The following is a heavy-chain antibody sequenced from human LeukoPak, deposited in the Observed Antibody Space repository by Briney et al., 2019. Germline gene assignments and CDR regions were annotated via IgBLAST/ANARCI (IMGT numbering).Heavy chain of an antibody. Sequence: SETLSLTCAVSGGSISSGGYYWSWIRQPPGKGLEWIGYIYNIGSTNYNPSLKTRVTMSVDTSNNQFSLKLSSVTAADTAVYYCATGVHGIAAAGDYYFDYWGQGTLVTVSS. J-gene: IGHJ4*02. CDR2: IYNIGST. D-gene: IGHD6-13*01. CDR1: GGSISSGGYY. CDR3: ATGVHGIAAAGDYYFDY. V-gene: IGHV4-61*08.